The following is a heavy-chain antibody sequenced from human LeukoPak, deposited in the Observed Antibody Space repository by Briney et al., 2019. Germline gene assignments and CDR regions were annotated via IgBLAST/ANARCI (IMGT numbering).Heavy chain of an antibody. V-gene: IGHV1-8*02. Sequence: GSVKVSCKASGGTFSSYAISWARQATGQGLEWMGWMNPNSGNTGYAQKFQGRVTMTRNTSISTAYMELSSLRSEDTAVYYCARGKGRRFGESYWGQGTLVTVSS. D-gene: IGHD3-10*01. CDR1: GGTFSSYA. J-gene: IGHJ4*02. CDR2: MNPNSGNT. CDR3: ARGKGRRFGESY.